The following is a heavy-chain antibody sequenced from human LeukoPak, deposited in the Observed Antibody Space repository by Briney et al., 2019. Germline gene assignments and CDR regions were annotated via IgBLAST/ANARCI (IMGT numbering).Heavy chain of an antibody. CDR2: IIPIFGTA. Sequence: SVKVSCKASGGTFSSYAISWVRQAPGQGLEWMGGIIPIFGTANYAQKFQGRVTITTDESTSTAYMELSSLRSEDTAVYYCARGPYYYDSSGYYYYAFDIWGQGTMVTVSS. V-gene: IGHV1-69*05. J-gene: IGHJ3*02. CDR1: GGTFSSYA. CDR3: ARGPYYYDSSGYYYYAFDI. D-gene: IGHD3-22*01.